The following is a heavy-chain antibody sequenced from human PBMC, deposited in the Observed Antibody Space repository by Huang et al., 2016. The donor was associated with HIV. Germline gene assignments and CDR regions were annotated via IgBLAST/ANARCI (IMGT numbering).Heavy chain of an antibody. CDR3: TTHLDYYDSSGYYFGNY. Sequence: EVQLVESGGGLVKPGGSLRLSCAASGFTFSKAWVSWVRQAPGKGLRVVGRIKSKTGGGTTDYTAPVKGRFTISRDDSRNTLYLQMNSLKTEDTAVYYCTTHLDYYDSSGYYFGNYWGQGTLVTVSS. D-gene: IGHD3-22*01. V-gene: IGHV3-15*01. CDR2: IKSKTGGGTT. J-gene: IGHJ4*02. CDR1: GFTFSKAW.